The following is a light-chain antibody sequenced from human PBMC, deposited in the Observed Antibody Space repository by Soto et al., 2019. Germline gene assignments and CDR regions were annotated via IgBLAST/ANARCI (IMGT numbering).Light chain of an antibody. CDR3: SSYAGSNTYLV. CDR1: SSDIGGYNY. J-gene: IGLJ2*01. Sequence: QSALTQPPSASGSPGQSVTISCSGTSSDIGGYNYVSWYQQYPGKAPKLMIYEVSRRPSGVADRFSGSTSGNTASLTVSGRQAEEEADYYCSSYAGSNTYLVFGGGTKLTVL. CDR2: EVS. V-gene: IGLV2-8*01.